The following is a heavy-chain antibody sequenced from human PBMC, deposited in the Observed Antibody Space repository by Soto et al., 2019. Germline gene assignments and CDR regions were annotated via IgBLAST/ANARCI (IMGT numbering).Heavy chain of an antibody. Sequence: ASVKVSCKASGYTFTNYAISWVRQAPGQGLEWMGWISAYNGNTNYAQKFQGRVTMTTDTSTSTAYMELRSLRSDDTAVYYCTRVEQWLVRYWGQGTLVTVSS. V-gene: IGHV1-18*01. CDR2: ISAYNGNT. CDR3: TRVEQWLVRY. CDR1: GYTFTNYA. J-gene: IGHJ4*02. D-gene: IGHD6-19*01.